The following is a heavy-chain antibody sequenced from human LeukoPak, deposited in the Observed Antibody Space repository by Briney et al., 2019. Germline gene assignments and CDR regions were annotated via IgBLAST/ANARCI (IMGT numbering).Heavy chain of an antibody. CDR1: GYTFTSYG. CDR2: ISAYNGNT. J-gene: IGHJ5*02. CDR3: ARDLFPIVVVPAASPNWFDP. Sequence: ASVKVSCKASGYTFTSYGISWVRQAPGKGLEWMGWISAYNGNTNYAQKLQGRVTMTTDTSTSTAYMELRSLRSDDTAVNYCARDLFPIVVVPAASPNWFDPWGQGTLVTVSS. D-gene: IGHD2-2*01. V-gene: IGHV1-18*01.